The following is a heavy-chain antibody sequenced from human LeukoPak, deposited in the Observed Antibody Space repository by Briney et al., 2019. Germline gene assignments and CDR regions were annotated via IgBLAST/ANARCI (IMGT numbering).Heavy chain of an antibody. D-gene: IGHD3-10*01. CDR3: TRGRGVSFDY. Sequence: GRSLRLSCAASGFTFSSYAMHWVRQAPGKGVVWVSRINSDGSSISYADSVKGRFTISRDNAKNTLYLQMNSLRAEDTAVYYCTRGRGVSFDYWGQGTLVTVSS. CDR1: GFTFSSYA. CDR2: INSDGSSI. J-gene: IGHJ4*02. V-gene: IGHV3-74*01.